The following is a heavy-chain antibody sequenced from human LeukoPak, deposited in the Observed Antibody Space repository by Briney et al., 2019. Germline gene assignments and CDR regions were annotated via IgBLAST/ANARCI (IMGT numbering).Heavy chain of an antibody. Sequence: PSETLSPTCAVYGGSFSGFYWSWNRPPPGKGLEWIGGIKHSGSTNYNPSLKSRVTISVDTSKNQFSLKLSSVTAADTAVYYCARESPYYDILTGYTNWFDPRGQGTLVTVSS. V-gene: IGHV4-34*01. J-gene: IGHJ5*02. CDR3: ARESPYYDILTGYTNWFDP. CDR1: GGSFSGFY. CDR2: IKHSGST. D-gene: IGHD3-9*01.